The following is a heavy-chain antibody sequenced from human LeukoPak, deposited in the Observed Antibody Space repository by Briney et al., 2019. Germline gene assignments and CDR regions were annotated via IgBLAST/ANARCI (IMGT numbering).Heavy chain of an antibody. J-gene: IGHJ4*02. CDR1: GFTFSSYA. CDR3: AKDSATPYFDY. CDR2: TSDSGGST. V-gene: IGHV3-23*01. Sequence: GGSLRLSCAASGFTFSSYAMSWVRQAPGKGLEWVSATSDSGGSTYYADSVQGRFTISRDNSKNTLYLQMNSLRAEDTAVYYCAKDSATPYFDYWGQGTLVTVSS. D-gene: IGHD2-15*01.